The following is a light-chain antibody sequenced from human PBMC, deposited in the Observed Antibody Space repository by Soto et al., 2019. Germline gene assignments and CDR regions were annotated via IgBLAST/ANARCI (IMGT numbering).Light chain of an antibody. V-gene: IGKV1-13*02. Sequence: AIQLTQSPSTLSSSVGDRVTITCLTSQGIRSALGWYQQKPGKVPKLLIYAASTLQSGVPSRFSGSGSGTDFTLTISSLQPEDFATYYCQQANSFPQITFGQGTRLEIK. CDR1: QGIRSA. CDR3: QQANSFPQIT. CDR2: AAS. J-gene: IGKJ5*01.